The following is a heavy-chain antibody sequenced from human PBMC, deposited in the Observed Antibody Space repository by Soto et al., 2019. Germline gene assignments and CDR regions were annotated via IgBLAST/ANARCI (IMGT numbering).Heavy chain of an antibody. CDR3: ARVSRYFYGDQYYFDY. CDR2: INHSGST. CDR1: GGSFSGYY. Sequence: QVQLQQWGAGLLKPSETLSLTCAVYGGSFSGYYWSWIRQPPGKGLEWIGEINHSGSTNYNPSLKSRVTISVDTSKNQFSLKLSSVIAADTAVYYCARVSRYFYGDQYYFDYWGQGTLVTVSS. D-gene: IGHD4-17*01. V-gene: IGHV4-34*01. J-gene: IGHJ4*02.